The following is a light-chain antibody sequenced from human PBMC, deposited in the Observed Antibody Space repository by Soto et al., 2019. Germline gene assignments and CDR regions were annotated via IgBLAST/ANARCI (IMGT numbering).Light chain of an antibody. Sequence: DIQMTHSPSTLSASVGDRVTITCRASQSISSWLAWYQQKPGKAPKVLIYEASSVESGVPSRFSGSGSGTEFTLTISNLQPDDFATYYCQQYDRYPRTFGQGTKVEIK. J-gene: IGKJ1*01. CDR3: QQYDRYPRT. CDR1: QSISSW. CDR2: EAS. V-gene: IGKV1-5*03.